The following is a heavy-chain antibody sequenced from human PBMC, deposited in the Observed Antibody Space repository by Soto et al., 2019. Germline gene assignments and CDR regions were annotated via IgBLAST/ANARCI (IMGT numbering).Heavy chain of an antibody. J-gene: IGHJ6*03. Sequence: GGSLRLACAASGVTVRSYAVSLFLQAPGKGLEWVSAISGSGGSTYYADSVKGRFTISTDNSKNTLYLQMNSLRAEDTAVYYCAKDQGGLVRFGELLYYMDVWGKGTTVTVSS. CDR3: AKDQGGLVRFGELLYYMDV. CDR2: ISGSGGST. D-gene: IGHD3-10*01. CDR1: GVTVRSYA. V-gene: IGHV3-23*01.